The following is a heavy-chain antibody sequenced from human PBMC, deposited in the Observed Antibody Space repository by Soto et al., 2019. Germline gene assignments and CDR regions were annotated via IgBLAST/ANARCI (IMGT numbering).Heavy chain of an antibody. CDR1: GYSFTSYW. V-gene: IGHV5-10-1*01. Sequence: PGESLKISCKGSGYSFTSYWISWVRQMPGKGLEWMGRIDPSDSYTNYSPSFQGHVTISADKSISTAYLQWSSLKASDTAVYWCVRDPVDGYAFFDNWGQGALVTVSS. D-gene: IGHD5-12*01. CDR3: VRDPVDGYAFFDN. CDR2: IDPSDSYT. J-gene: IGHJ5*02.